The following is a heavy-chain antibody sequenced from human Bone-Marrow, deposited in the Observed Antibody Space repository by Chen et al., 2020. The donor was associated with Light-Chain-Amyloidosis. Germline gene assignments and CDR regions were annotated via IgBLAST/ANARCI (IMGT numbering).Heavy chain of an antibody. J-gene: IGHJ3*02. CDR3: AKDISYDDILPGYPADAFDI. D-gene: IGHD3-9*01. V-gene: IGHV3-23*04. CDR2: ISGGGGSR. Sequence: EVQLVESGGGLLQRGGSLRLSCAASGFAFSSYAMSWVRQAPGKGLEWVSTISGGGGSRYYGDSVKGRLTISSDKSKNALFLQMNSLRAEDTAVYYCAKDISYDDILPGYPADAFDIWGQGTMVTVSS. CDR1: GFAFSSYA.